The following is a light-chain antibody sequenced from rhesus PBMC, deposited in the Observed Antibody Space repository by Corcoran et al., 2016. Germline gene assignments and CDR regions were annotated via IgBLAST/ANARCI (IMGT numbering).Light chain of an antibody. CDR2: KAS. J-gene: IGKJ3*01. V-gene: IGKV1-74*01. Sequence: DIQMTQSPSSLSASVGDRVTITCRASENVDNYLNWYQQKPGKAPKLLIYKASPLQSGVPSRFSGSGSGTDYTFTISSLQPEGVATYYCQHGYGTPFTFGPGTKLDIK. CDR1: ENVDNY. CDR3: QHGYGTPFT.